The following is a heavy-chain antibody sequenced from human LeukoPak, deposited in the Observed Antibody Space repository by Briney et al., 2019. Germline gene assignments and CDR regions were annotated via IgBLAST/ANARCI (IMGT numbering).Heavy chain of an antibody. J-gene: IGHJ4*02. D-gene: IGHD3-22*01. CDR3: ARSYYYGSRGNYYGSLYYFDY. CDR1: GGSISRYY. Sequence: SETLSLTCTVSGGSISRYYWSWIRQSPGEGLEWIANIYHSGTTNYNPSLKSRVTMSVDTSKNQFSLKLSSVTAADTAVYFCARSYYYGSRGNYYGSLYYFDYWGQGTLVTVSS. CDR2: IYHSGTT. V-gene: IGHV4-59*08.